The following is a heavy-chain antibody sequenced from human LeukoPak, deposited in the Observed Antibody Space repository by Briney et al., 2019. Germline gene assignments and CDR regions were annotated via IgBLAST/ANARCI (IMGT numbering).Heavy chain of an antibody. D-gene: IGHD2-8*01. J-gene: IGHJ3*02. V-gene: IGHV4-34*01. CDR3: ARDPDGVEGAFDI. Sequence: SETLSLTCAVYGGSFSGYYWSWLRQPPGKGLEWIGEINHSGSTNYNPSLKSRVTISVDTSKNQFSLKLSSVTAADTAVYYCARDPDGVEGAFDIWGQGTMVTVSS. CDR1: GGSFSGYY. CDR2: INHSGST.